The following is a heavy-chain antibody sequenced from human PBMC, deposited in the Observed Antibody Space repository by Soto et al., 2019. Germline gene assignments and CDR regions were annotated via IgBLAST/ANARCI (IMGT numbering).Heavy chain of an antibody. D-gene: IGHD3-16*01. J-gene: IGHJ6*02. Sequence: SETLSLTCTVSGGSISSYYWNWIRQPPGKGLEWIGYIYYSGSTNYNPSLKSRVTISVDTSKNQFSLKLSSVTAADTAVYYCAREPLLRGMDVWGQGTTVTVSS. CDR3: AREPLLRGMDV. CDR1: GGSISSYY. CDR2: IYYSGST. V-gene: IGHV4-59*01.